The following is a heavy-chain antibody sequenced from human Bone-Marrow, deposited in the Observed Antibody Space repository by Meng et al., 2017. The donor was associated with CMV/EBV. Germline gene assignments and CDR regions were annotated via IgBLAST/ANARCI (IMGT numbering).Heavy chain of an antibody. J-gene: IGHJ3*02. CDR2: IRYDGSNK. V-gene: IGHV3-30*02. CDR3: AREWEWYQLHYDAFDI. CDR1: GFTFSSYG. D-gene: IGHD2-2*01. Sequence: GGSLRLSCAASGFTFSSYGMHWVRQAPGKGLEWVAFIRYDGSNKYYADSVKGRFTISRDNSKNTLYLQMNSLRAEDTAVYYCAREWEWYQLHYDAFDIWGQGTMVTVSS.